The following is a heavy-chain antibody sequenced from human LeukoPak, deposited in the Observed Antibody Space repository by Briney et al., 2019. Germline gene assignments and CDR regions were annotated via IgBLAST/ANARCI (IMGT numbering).Heavy chain of an antibody. CDR3: ARDRGGSSWHYFDN. D-gene: IGHD6-13*01. V-gene: IGHV4-39*07. CDR2: MYSRGST. Sequence: PSETLSLTCTVSGGSISTTSYYWGWLRQSPGMGLECLGYMYSRGSTFDNPSLKSRVTISVDISKNQFSLRLTSMTPEDTAVYYCARDRGGSSWHYFDNWGQGSLVTVSS. J-gene: IGHJ4*02. CDR1: GGSISTTSYY.